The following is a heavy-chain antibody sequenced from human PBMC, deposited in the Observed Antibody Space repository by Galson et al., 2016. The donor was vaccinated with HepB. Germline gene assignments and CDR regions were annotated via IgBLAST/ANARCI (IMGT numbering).Heavy chain of an antibody. V-gene: IGHV3-74*01. Sequence: SLRLSCAASGFTFSRYWMHWVRQAPGKGLVWVSRINSDGSNTTCADSVKGRFTISRDNAENTLYLQMNSLRTEDTAVYYCARDPSRSIFDYGGDYWGQGTLVTVSS. D-gene: IGHD4/OR15-4a*01. CDR1: GFTFSRYW. J-gene: IGHJ4*02. CDR2: INSDGSNT. CDR3: ARDPSRSIFDYGGDY.